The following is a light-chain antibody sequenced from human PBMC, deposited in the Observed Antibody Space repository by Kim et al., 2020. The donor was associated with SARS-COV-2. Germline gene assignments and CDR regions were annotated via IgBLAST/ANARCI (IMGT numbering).Light chain of an antibody. Sequence: NFMLTHPHSVSESPGKTVTISCTRSSGSIDDNYVQWYQQRPGGVPTTVIYEDDQRPSGVSDRFSGSIDNSSNSASLTISGLRTEDEADYYCQSYNRDNVLFGGGTQLTVL. CDR2: EDD. CDR3: QSYNRDNVL. CDR1: SGSIDDNY. V-gene: IGLV6-57*04. J-gene: IGLJ2*01.